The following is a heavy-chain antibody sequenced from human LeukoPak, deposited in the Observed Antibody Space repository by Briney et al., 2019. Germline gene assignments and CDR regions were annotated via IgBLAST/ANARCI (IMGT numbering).Heavy chain of an antibody. J-gene: IGHJ5*02. V-gene: IGHV1-46*01. Sequence: ASVKVSCKASGYTFTSYYIHWVRQAPGQGLEWMGIINPSGGSTSYAQKFQGRVTMTRDTSTSTVYMELSSLRSEDTAVYYCARGHRYFDWLIDSSGIARWFDPWGQGTLVTVSS. D-gene: IGHD3-9*01. CDR3: ARGHRYFDWLIDSSGIARWFDP. CDR2: INPSGGST. CDR1: GYTFTSYY.